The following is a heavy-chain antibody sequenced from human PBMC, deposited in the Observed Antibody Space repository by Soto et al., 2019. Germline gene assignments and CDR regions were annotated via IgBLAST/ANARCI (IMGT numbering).Heavy chain of an antibody. J-gene: IGHJ6*02. CDR3: ARASPVGYYYYGMDV. V-gene: IGHV1-69*13. CDR2: IIPIFGTA. Sequence: GASVKVSCKASGGTFSSYAISWVRQAPGQGLEWMGGIIPIFGTANYAQKFQGRVTITADESTSTAYMELSSLSSEDTAVYYCARASPVGYYYYGMDVWGQGTAVTVSS. CDR1: GGTFSSYA.